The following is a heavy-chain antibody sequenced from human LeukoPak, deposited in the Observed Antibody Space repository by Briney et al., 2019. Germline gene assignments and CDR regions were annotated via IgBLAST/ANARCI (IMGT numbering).Heavy chain of an antibody. CDR1: GFTFSSYW. CDR2: ISNNGGTT. CDR3: VNAGYVSGSYYSAFDI. V-gene: IGHV3-64D*09. D-gene: IGHD3-10*01. Sequence: PGGSLRLSCAASGFTFSSYWMSWVRQAPGKGLEYVSAISNNGGTTYYAESVKGRFTISRDNSKNTLYLQMSSLRAEDTAVYYCVNAGYVSGSYYSAFDIWGQGTMVTVSS. J-gene: IGHJ3*02.